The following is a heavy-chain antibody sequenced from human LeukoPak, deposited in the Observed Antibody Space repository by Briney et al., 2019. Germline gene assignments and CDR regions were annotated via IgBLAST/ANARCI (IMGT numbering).Heavy chain of an antibody. Sequence: SETLSLTCAIYSESFSGYFWSWIRQPPGKGLEWIGEINYSGSTNYNPSLKSRVTISVDTSKNQFSLKLSSVTAADTAVYYCASPRYSSSWYYFDYWGQGTLVIVSS. CDR1: SESFSGYF. CDR2: INYSGST. D-gene: IGHD6-13*01. CDR3: ASPRYSSSWYYFDY. J-gene: IGHJ4*02. V-gene: IGHV4-34*01.